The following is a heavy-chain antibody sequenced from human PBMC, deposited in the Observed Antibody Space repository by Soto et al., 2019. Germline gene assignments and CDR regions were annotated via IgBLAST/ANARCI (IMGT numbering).Heavy chain of an antibody. Sequence: SETLSLTCTVSGGSISSYYWSWIRQPPGKGLEWIGYIYYSGSTNYNPSLKSRVTISVDTSKNQFSLKLSSVTAADTAVYYCARLFFKGGDYVSIYYYGMDVRGQGTTVTVSS. CDR3: ARLFFKGGDYVSIYYYGMDV. CDR2: IYYSGST. J-gene: IGHJ6*02. CDR1: GGSISSYY. D-gene: IGHD4-17*01. V-gene: IGHV4-59*08.